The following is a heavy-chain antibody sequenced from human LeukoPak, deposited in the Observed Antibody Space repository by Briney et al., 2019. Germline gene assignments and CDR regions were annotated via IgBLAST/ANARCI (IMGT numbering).Heavy chain of an antibody. CDR2: INHSGST. CDR1: GGSFSGYY. J-gene: IGHJ4*02. CDR3: ARSLRPPYCSSTSCYSDY. D-gene: IGHD2-2*01. Sequence: PSETLSLTCAVYGGSFSGYYWSWIRQPPGKGLEWIGEINHSGSTNYNPSLKSRVTISVDTSKNQLSLKLSSVTAADTAVYYCARSLRPPYCSSTSCYSDYWGQGTLVTVSS. V-gene: IGHV4-34*01.